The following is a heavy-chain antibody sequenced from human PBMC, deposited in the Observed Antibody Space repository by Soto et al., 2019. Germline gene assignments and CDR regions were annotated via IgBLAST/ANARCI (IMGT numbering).Heavy chain of an antibody. CDR1: GGTFSRCT. CDR2: VIHILGIA. Sequence: QVQLVQSGAEVKKPGSSVKVSCKAPGGTFSRCTISWVRQVPGQGLEWMGRVIHILGIANFAQKFQGRVTITADKSTSTAYMELSSLRSADTAVYYCATEPLGYCSGGSCSEYFQHGGQGTLVTVSS. J-gene: IGHJ1*01. CDR3: ATEPLGYCSGGSCSEYFQH. V-gene: IGHV1-69*02. D-gene: IGHD2-15*01.